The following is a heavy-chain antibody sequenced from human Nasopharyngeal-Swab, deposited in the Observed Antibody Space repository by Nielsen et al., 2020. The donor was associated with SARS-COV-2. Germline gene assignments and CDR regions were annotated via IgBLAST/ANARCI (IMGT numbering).Heavy chain of an antibody. Sequence: GESLKISCAASGFTFSSYWMSWVRQAPGKGLEWVANIKQDGSEKYYVDSVKGRFTISRDNAKNSLYLQMNSLRAEDTAVYYCARETYYDYVWGSYRADDYYGMDVWGQGTTVTVSS. V-gene: IGHV3-7*01. CDR1: GFTFSSYW. D-gene: IGHD3-16*02. CDR3: ARETYYDYVWGSYRADDYYGMDV. CDR2: IKQDGSEK. J-gene: IGHJ6*01.